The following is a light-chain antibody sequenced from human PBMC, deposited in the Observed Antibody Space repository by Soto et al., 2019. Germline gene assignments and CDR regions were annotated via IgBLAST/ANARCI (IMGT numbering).Light chain of an antibody. CDR1: SGHSNYA. J-gene: IGLJ2*01. CDR3: QTWGSGIVV. Sequence: QLVLTQSPSASASLGASVKLTCTLSSGHSNYAIAWHQQQSEKGPRYLMKLNSDGSHSKGDGIPDRFSGSSSGAERYRTISSLQSEDEADYYCQTWGSGIVVFGGGTQLTVL. V-gene: IGLV4-69*01. CDR2: LNSDGSH.